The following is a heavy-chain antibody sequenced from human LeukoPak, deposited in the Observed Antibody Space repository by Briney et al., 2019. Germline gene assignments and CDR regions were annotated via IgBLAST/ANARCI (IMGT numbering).Heavy chain of an antibody. CDR3: ARGRCSSTSCPGDNWFDP. CDR1: GGTFSSYA. D-gene: IGHD2-2*01. Sequence: EASVKVSCKASGGTFSSYAISWVRQAPGQGLEWMGGIIPIFGTANYAQKFQARVTITADESTSTAYMELSSLRSEGTAVYYCARGRCSSTSCPGDNWFDPWGQGTLVTVSS. J-gene: IGHJ5*02. V-gene: IGHV1-69*13. CDR2: IIPIFGTA.